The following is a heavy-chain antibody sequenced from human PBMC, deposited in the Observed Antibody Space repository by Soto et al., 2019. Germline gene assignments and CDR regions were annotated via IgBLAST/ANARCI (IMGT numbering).Heavy chain of an antibody. CDR3: ARYPGGGDYYVEYFQH. J-gene: IGHJ1*01. V-gene: IGHV3-33*01. Sequence: QVQLVESGGGVVQPGRSLRLSCAASGFTFSSYGMHWVRQAPGKGLEWVAVIWYDGSNKYYADSVKGRFTISRDNSKNTLYLQMSSLRAEDTSVYYCARYPGGGDYYVEYFQHWGQGTLVTVSS. CDR1: GFTFSSYG. CDR2: IWYDGSNK. D-gene: IGHD4-17*01.